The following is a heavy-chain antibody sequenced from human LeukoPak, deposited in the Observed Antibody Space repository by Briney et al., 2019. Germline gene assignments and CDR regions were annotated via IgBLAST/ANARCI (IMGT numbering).Heavy chain of an antibody. CDR2: IIPIFGTA. V-gene: IGHV1-69*05. CDR1: GGTFSSYA. J-gene: IGHJ5*02. D-gene: IGHD5-18*01. CDR3: ARLHLPGYSYGFNWSDP. Sequence: ASVKVSCKASGGTFSSYAISWVRQAPGQGLEWMGGIIPIFGTANYAQKFQGRVTITTDESTSTAYMELSSLRSDDTAVNYCARLHLPGYSYGFNWSDPWGQGTLVTVSS.